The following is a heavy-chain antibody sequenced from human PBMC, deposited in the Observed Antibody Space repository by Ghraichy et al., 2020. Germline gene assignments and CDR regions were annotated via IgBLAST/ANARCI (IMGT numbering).Heavy chain of an antibody. CDR2: ITSNGGYT. J-gene: IGHJ4*02. D-gene: IGHD3-9*01. CDR3: AKVQGKKTYYDILTYYFDY. CDR1: GFTFSNYA. Sequence: ESLNISCSASGFTFSNYAMHWVRQAPGNGLEYVSAITSNGGYTYYADSVKGRFTVSRDNSKNTLFLQMSSLRAEDTAVYYCAKVQGKKTYYDILTYYFDYWGQGTLVTVSS. V-gene: IGHV3-64D*06.